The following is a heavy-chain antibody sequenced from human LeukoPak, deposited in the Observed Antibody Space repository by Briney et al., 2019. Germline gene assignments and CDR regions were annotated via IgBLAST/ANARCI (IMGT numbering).Heavy chain of an antibody. CDR2: IKPDGSEK. CDR1: GFVFSASY. Sequence: GESLRLSCAASGFVFSASYMSWVRKAPGKGLEWVATIKPDGSEKYHVDSVSGRFTISRDNTNDSLFLQMNSLRVDDTAVYYCVRGGTYWTVSWGQGTLVNVS. V-gene: IGHV3-7*01. J-gene: IGHJ5*01. CDR3: VRGGTYWTVS.